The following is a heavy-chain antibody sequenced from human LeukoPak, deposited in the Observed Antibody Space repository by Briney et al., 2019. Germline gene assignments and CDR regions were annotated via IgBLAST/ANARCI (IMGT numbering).Heavy chain of an antibody. J-gene: IGHJ4*02. Sequence: PGGSLRLSCAAPGVTFSNYAMHWVRQSPGKGLEWVAVISNDGSDKHHADSVKGRFTISRDNSKNTLYLQMNSLRAEDTAVYYCARPYNSGWYGDFDYWGQGTLVTVSS. D-gene: IGHD6-19*01. CDR2: ISNDGSDK. CDR3: ARPYNSGWYGDFDY. CDR1: GVTFSNYA. V-gene: IGHV3-30*03.